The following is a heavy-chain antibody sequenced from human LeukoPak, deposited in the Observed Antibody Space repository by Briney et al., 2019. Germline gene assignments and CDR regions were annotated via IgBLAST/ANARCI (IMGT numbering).Heavy chain of an antibody. J-gene: IGHJ5*02. CDR2: ISSSSSYI. CDR1: GFTFSSYS. V-gene: IGHV3-21*01. Sequence: GGSLRLSCTASGFTFSSYSMNWVRQAPGKGLEWVSSISSSSSYIYYADSLKGRFTISRDNAKNSLYLQMNSLRAEDTAVYYCARVEESASFDPWGQGTLVTVSS. D-gene: IGHD3-3*01. CDR3: ARVEESASFDP.